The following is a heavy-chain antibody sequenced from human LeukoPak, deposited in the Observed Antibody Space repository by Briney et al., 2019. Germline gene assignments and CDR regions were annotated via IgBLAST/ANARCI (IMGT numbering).Heavy chain of an antibody. CDR3: ARAPRAATNFDY. CDR1: GFTFSSYS. D-gene: IGHD2-15*01. Sequence: GRSLRLSCAASGFTFSSYSMNWVRQAPGKGLEWVSSISSSSSYIYYADSVKGRFTISRDNAKNSLYLQMNSLRAEDTAVYYCARAPRAATNFDYWGQGTLVTASS. J-gene: IGHJ4*02. CDR2: ISSSSSYI. V-gene: IGHV3-21*01.